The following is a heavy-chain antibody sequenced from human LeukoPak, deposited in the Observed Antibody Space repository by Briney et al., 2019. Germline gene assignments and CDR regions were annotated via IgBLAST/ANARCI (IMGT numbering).Heavy chain of an antibody. D-gene: IGHD5-24*01. CDR3: AREYGYNTPHFDY. CDR1: GFTFSSYG. Sequence: GRSLRLSCAASGFTFSSYGMHWVRQAPGKGLEWVAVISYDGSNKYYADSVKGRFTISRDNSKNTLYLQMNSLRAEDAAVYYCAREYGYNTPHFDYWGQGTLVTVSS. V-gene: IGHV3-30*03. J-gene: IGHJ4*02. CDR2: ISYDGSNK.